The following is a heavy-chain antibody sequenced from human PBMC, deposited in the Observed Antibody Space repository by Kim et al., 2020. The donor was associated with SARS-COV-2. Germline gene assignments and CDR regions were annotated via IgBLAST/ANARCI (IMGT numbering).Heavy chain of an antibody. Sequence: GGSLRLSCAASGFTVSSNYMSWVRQAPGKGLEWVSVIYSGGSTFYADSVKGRFTISRDNSKNTLYLQMNSLRAEDMAVYYCVRGVRVRGVDYYSMDVWGQVTKVTVSS. CDR1: GFTVSSNY. D-gene: IGHD3-10*01. J-gene: IGHJ6*02. CDR3: VRGVRVRGVDYYSMDV. CDR2: IYSGGST. V-gene: IGHV3-53*01.